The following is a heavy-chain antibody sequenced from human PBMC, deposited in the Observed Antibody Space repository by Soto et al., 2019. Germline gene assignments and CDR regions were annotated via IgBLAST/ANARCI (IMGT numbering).Heavy chain of an antibody. CDR1: GGAFSSYT. J-gene: IGHJ4*02. Sequence: SVKVSCKAAGGAFSSYTISWGRQAPGQGLEWMGRIIPILGIANYAQKFQGRVTITADKSTSTAYMELSSLRSEDTAVYYCARGLGYCTNGVCPPFDYWGQGTLVTVSS. D-gene: IGHD2-8*01. CDR2: IIPILGIA. CDR3: ARGLGYCTNGVCPPFDY. V-gene: IGHV1-69*02.